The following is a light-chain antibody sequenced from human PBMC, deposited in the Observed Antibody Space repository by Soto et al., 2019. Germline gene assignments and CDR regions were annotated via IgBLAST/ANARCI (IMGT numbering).Light chain of an antibody. CDR2: EVS. CDR3: SSRTNSNPYV. V-gene: IGLV2-14*01. J-gene: IGLJ1*01. CDR1: SSDIGAYNS. Sequence: QSALTQPASVSGSPGQSITISCTGTSSDIGAYNSVSWYQQHPGKAPKLMIYEVSNRPSGVSNRFSASKSGNTAYLTISGFQAEDEADNYCSSRTNSNPYVFGTGTKLTVL.